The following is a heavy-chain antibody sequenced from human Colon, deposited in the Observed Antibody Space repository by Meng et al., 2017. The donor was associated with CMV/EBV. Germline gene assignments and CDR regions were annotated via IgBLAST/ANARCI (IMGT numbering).Heavy chain of an antibody. CDR2: VYHSGRT. J-gene: IGHJ4*02. D-gene: IGHD6-19*01. CDR3: ASRIAVAGTDY. V-gene: IGHV4-38-2*02. Sequence: SETLSLTCNVSGSSISSGYFWGWVRQPPGKGLEWIGSVYHSGRTFYNPSLKSRVTISVATSKIHFSLKLSSVTAADTAVYYCASRIAVAGTDYWGQGTLVTVSS. CDR1: GSSISSGYF.